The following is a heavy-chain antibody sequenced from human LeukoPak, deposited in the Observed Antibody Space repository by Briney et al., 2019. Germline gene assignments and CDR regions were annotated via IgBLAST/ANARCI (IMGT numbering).Heavy chain of an antibody. J-gene: IGHJ4*02. CDR3: ARDRGSTYYDILTGYL. CDR2: SSTYNGNT. V-gene: IGHV1-18*01. CDR1: GYIFTSYG. Sequence: ASVKVSCKASGYIFTSYGISWVRQAPGQGLEWMGWSSTYNGNTNYEQKFQGRVTMTTDTSTSTAYMELRSLRSDDTAVYYCARDRGSTYYDILTGYLWGQGTLVTVSS. D-gene: IGHD3-9*01.